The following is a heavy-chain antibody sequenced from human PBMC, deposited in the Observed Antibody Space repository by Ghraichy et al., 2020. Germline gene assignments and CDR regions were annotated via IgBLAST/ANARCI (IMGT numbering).Heavy chain of an antibody. CDR3: ARGPGGYDILTASRGYFDL. CDR2: IYSGGST. CDR1: GFTVSSNY. J-gene: IGHJ2*01. Sequence: GGSLRLSCAASGFTVSSNYMSWVRQAPGKGLEWVSVIYSGGSTYYADSVKGRFTISRDNSKNTLYLQMNSLRAEDTAVYYCARGPGGYDILTASRGYFDLWGRGTLVTVSS. V-gene: IGHV3-66*01. D-gene: IGHD3-9*01.